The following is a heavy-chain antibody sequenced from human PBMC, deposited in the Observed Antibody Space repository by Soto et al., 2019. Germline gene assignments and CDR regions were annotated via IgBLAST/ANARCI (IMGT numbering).Heavy chain of an antibody. CDR1: GFTFRSYG. CDR2: ISYDGTNM. V-gene: IGHV3-30*18. J-gene: IGHJ4*02. CDR3: AKEGRRSKTFWGVVAYFDY. Sequence: QVPLVESGGGAVQPGRSLRLSCSASGFTFRSYGMHWVRQAPGTGLEWVAVISYDGTNMSYADSVKGRFTISRDNSRDTLFLEMNSLRADDTAVYYCAKEGRRSKTFWGVVAYFDYWGQGTLVPVSS. D-gene: IGHD3-16*02.